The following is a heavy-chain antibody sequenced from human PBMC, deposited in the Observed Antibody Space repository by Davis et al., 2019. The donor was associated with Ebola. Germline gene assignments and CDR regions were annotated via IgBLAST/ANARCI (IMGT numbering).Heavy chain of an antibody. Sequence: AASVKVSCKASGGTFSSYTISWVRLAPGQGLEWTGRIIPMLGIANYAQKFQGRVTITADISTTAYMELSSLRSEDTAVYYCARARDMATIGDYAMDVWGQGTTVTVSS. J-gene: IGHJ6*02. CDR3: ARARDMATIGDYAMDV. V-gene: IGHV1-69*02. D-gene: IGHD5-24*01. CDR1: GGTFSSYT. CDR2: IIPMLGIA.